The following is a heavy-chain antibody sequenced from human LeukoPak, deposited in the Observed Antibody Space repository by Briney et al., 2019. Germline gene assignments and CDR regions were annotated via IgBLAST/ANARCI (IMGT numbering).Heavy chain of an antibody. CDR2: INPNNGGT. CDR3: ARGSSYGFSMGY. CDR1: GYTFSGYY. V-gene: IGHV1-2*02. J-gene: IGHJ4*02. D-gene: IGHD3-16*01. Sequence: ASVKVSCKASGYTFSGYYMHWVRQAPGQGLEWMGWINPNNGGTYYTQKFQGRVTMTRDTSISTAYMELSSLRSDDTAVYYCARGSSYGFSMGYWGQGTLVTVSS.